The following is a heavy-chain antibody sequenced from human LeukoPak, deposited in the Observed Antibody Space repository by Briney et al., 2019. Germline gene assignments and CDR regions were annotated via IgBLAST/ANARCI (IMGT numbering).Heavy chain of an antibody. CDR3: AGVFSGRRPFEL. Sequence: PSETLSLTCTLSCDSITSYYWNWIRQPPGKGREGIGYVYYRGATNYNPSLKTRLTTSIDTSKKQFSLRLSSVTAADTAVYFCAGVFSGRRPFELWGKGTLVTVSS. D-gene: IGHD3-10*01. CDR2: VYYRGAT. V-gene: IGHV4-59*01. CDR1: CDSITSYY. J-gene: IGHJ4*02.